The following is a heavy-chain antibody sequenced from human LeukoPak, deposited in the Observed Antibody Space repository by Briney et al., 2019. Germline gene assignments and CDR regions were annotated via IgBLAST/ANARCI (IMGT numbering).Heavy chain of an antibody. Sequence: PSETLSLTCTVSGGAINNYYWSWIRQPPGKGLEWIGSIYHSGSTYYNPSLKSRVTISVDTSKNQFSLKLSSVTAADTAVYYCARLSIAAAGILWYWGQGTLVTVSS. V-gene: IGHV4-59*08. CDR1: GGAINNYY. J-gene: IGHJ4*02. D-gene: IGHD6-13*01. CDR2: IYHSGST. CDR3: ARLSIAAAGILWY.